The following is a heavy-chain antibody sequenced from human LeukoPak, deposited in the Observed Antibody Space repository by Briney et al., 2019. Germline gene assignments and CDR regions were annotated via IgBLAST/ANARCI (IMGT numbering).Heavy chain of an antibody. V-gene: IGHV4-38-2*01. Sequence: SETLSLTCAVSGYSISSGYYWGWIRQPPGKGLEWIGSIYHSGSTYYNPSLKSRVTISVDPSKNQFSLKLSYVTAADTAVYYCARGLGDDDAFDIWGQGTMVTVSS. CDR1: GYSISSGYY. D-gene: IGHD3-10*01. CDR2: IYHSGST. CDR3: ARGLGDDDAFDI. J-gene: IGHJ3*02.